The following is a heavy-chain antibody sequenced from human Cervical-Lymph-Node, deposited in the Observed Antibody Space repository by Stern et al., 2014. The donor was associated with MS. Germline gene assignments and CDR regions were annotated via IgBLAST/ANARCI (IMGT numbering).Heavy chain of an antibody. D-gene: IGHD5-18*01. J-gene: IGHJ4*01. Sequence: VQLVESGPGLVKPSETLSLTCTVFGGSIRSYYWTWIRQPPGKGLEWIGYIYHSGSTNYNPSLKSRLTISVDTSKNQFSLRLGSVTAADTAVYYCARGTYSYGYSFDYWGHGTLVTVSS. V-gene: IGHV4-59*01. CDR1: GGSIRSYY. CDR3: ARGTYSYGYSFDY. CDR2: IYHSGST.